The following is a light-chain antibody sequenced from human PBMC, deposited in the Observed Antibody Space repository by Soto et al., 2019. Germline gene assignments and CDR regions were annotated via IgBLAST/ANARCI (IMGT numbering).Light chain of an antibody. J-gene: IGLJ1*01. CDR2: DND. Sequence: QSVLTQPHSVSAAPGQQVTISCSGRSSNIGDNYVSWYQHLPGTAPKLVVYDNDRRPSGIPGRFSGSKSGTSATLFITGLQTGDEADYYCGTWDDRLDGNYVFGTGTKLTVL. CDR1: SSNIGDNY. V-gene: IGLV1-51*01. CDR3: GTWDDRLDGNYV.